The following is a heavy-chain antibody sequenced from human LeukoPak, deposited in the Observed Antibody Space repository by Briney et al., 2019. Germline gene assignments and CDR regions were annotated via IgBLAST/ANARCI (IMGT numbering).Heavy chain of an antibody. V-gene: IGHV3-23*01. Sequence: GRSLRLSCAASGFAFSTYGMHWVRQAPGKGLEWVSAISGSGGSTYYADSVKGRFTISRDNSKNTLYLQMNSLRAEDTAVYYCAKYKTMIVVADAFDIWGQGTMVTVSS. CDR3: AKYKTMIVVADAFDI. CDR1: GFAFSTYG. D-gene: IGHD3-22*01. J-gene: IGHJ3*02. CDR2: ISGSGGST.